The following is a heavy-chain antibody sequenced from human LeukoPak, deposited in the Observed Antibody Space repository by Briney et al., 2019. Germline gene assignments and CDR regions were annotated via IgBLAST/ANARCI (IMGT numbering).Heavy chain of an antibody. J-gene: IGHJ5*02. Sequence: GGSLRLSCAASGFTFSSYAMSWVRQTPGKGLEWVSAISGSGGSTYYADSVKGRFTISRDNSKNTLYLQMNSLRAEDTAVYYCAPTRPYDFWSGSWGQGTLVTVSS. CDR3: APTRPYDFWSGS. D-gene: IGHD3-3*01. V-gene: IGHV3-23*01. CDR2: ISGSGGST. CDR1: GFTFSSYA.